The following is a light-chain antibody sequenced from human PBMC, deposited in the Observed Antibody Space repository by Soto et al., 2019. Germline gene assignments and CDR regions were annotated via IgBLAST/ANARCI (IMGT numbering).Light chain of an antibody. V-gene: IGKV3-20*01. CDR3: QQYGSSGT. CDR1: QSVSSY. Sequence: EIVLSQSPATLSLSPGERAPLSCRASQSVSSYLTWYQKKPGQAPRLLIYDASTRATGIPARFSGSGSGTEFNLTISRLEPEDFAVYYCQQYGSSGTFGQGTKVDI. J-gene: IGKJ1*01. CDR2: DAS.